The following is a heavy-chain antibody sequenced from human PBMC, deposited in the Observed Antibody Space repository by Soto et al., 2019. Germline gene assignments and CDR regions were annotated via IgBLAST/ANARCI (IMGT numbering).Heavy chain of an antibody. CDR3: AREGYYGSGSFYNGDYYYYYMDV. D-gene: IGHD3-10*01. V-gene: IGHV1-3*01. J-gene: IGHJ6*03. CDR2: INAGNGNT. CDR1: GYSFSSYV. Sequence: QVQLVQSGAEVKKPGASVKVSCKASGYSFSSYVMHWVRQAPGQRLEWMGWINAGNGNTKFSQKFQGRVSITRDTFANRAYMELSSLRSEETAVYYCAREGYYGSGSFYNGDYYYYYMDVWGKGTTVTVSS.